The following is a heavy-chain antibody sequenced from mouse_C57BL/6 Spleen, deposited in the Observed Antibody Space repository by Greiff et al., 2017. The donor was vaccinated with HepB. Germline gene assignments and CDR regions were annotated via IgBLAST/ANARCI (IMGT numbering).Heavy chain of an antibody. CDR1: GFTFSDYY. CDR2: INYDGSST. D-gene: IGHD2-3*01. J-gene: IGHJ2*01. V-gene: IGHV5-16*01. Sequence: DVKLVESEGGLVQPGSSMKLSCTASGFTFSDYYMAWVRQVPEKGLEWVANINYDGSSTYYLDSLKSRFIISRDNAKNILYLQMSSLKSEDTATYYCAKIYDGYSYYFDYWGQGTTLTVSS. CDR3: AKIYDGYSYYFDY.